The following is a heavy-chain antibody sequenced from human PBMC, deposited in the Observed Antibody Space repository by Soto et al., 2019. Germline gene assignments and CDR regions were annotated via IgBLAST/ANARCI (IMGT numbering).Heavy chain of an antibody. CDR3: ARVHSGWSSGHGLDV. Sequence: KPSETLSLTCTVSGGSISSSSYYWGWIRQPPGKGLEWIGSIYYSGSTYYNPSLKSRVTISLDTSDNDFSQRLTSLTAADTAVYYCARVHSGWSSGHGLDVWGQGTTVTVSS. J-gene: IGHJ6*02. D-gene: IGHD6-19*01. CDR2: IYYSGST. V-gene: IGHV4-39*07. CDR1: GGSISSSSYY.